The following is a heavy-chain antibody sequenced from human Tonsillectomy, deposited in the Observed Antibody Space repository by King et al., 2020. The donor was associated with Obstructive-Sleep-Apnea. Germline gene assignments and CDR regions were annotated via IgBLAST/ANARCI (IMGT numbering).Heavy chain of an antibody. CDR3: ARDHNSYGYY. CDR1: GGSISSSSYY. V-gene: IGHV4-39*07. D-gene: IGHD5-18*01. Sequence: QLQESGPGLVKPSETLSLTFTVSGGSISSSSYYWGWIRQPPGKGLEWIGSICYSGRTYYNPSPKRRVTISVDTSKNQFSLKLSSVTAADTAVYYCARDHNSYGYYWGQGTLVTVSS. CDR2: ICYSGRT. J-gene: IGHJ4*02.